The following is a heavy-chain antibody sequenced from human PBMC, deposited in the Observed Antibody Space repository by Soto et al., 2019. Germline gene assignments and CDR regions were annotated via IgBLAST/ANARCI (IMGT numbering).Heavy chain of an antibody. J-gene: IGHJ4*02. CDR2: ISSSSSTI. Sequence: GGSLRLSCAASGFTFSSYSMNWVRQAPGKGLEWVSYISSSSSTIYYADSVKGRFTISRDNAKNSLYLQMNSLRAEDTAVYYCATEIQLWYLDYWGQGTLVTVAS. CDR3: ATEIQLWYLDY. V-gene: IGHV3-48*01. D-gene: IGHD5-18*01. CDR1: GFTFSSYS.